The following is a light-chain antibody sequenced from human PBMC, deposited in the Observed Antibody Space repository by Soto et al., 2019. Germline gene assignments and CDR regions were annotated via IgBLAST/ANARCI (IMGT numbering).Light chain of an antibody. CDR2: GAS. V-gene: IGKV3-15*01. Sequence: IVMTQFPATLSVSAGERATLSCRASQSFTSNLAWYQQKPGQAPRLLIYGASTRATDIPDRFSGSGSGTEFTLTISRLQSEDLAIYYCQQYNDWPRTFGQGTRLEI. CDR1: QSFTSN. CDR3: QQYNDWPRT. J-gene: IGKJ5*01.